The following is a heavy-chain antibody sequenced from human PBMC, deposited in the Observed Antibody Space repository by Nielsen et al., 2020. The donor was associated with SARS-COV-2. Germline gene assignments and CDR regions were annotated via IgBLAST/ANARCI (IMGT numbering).Heavy chain of an antibody. CDR2: ISYDGSNK. V-gene: IGHV3-30*03. J-gene: IGHJ4*02. CDR1: GFTFSSYG. CDR3: TVTGGY. D-gene: IGHD4-17*01. Sequence: GGSLRLSCAASGFTFSSYGMHWVRQAPGKGLEWVAVISYDGSNKYYADSVKGRFTISRDNAKNTLYLQMNSLRAEDTAVYYCTVTGGYWGQGTLVTVSS.